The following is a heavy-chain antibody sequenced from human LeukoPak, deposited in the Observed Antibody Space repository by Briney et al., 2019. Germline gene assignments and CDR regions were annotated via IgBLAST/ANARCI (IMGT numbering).Heavy chain of an antibody. Sequence: GASVKVSCKASGYTFTGYYMHWVRQAPGQGLEWMGWINPNSGGTNYAQKFQGRVTMTRDTSISTAYMELSRLRSDDTAVFYCAKDISPNDNSWSGTDYWGQETLVTVSS. CDR1: GYTFTGYY. D-gene: IGHD6-13*01. CDR2: INPNSGGT. CDR3: AKDISPNDNSWSGTDY. J-gene: IGHJ4*02. V-gene: IGHV1-2*02.